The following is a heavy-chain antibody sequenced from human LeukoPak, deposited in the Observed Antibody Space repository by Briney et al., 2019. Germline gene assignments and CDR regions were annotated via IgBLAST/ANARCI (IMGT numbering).Heavy chain of an antibody. CDR3: TTLTAARHCSSTSCSRHDPFDY. J-gene: IGHJ4*02. Sequence: XXYAAPVKGRFTISRDDSKNTLYLQMNSLKTEDTAVYYCTTLTAARHCSSTSCSRHDPFDYWGQGTLVTVSS. CDR2: X. V-gene: IGHV3-15*01. D-gene: IGHD2-2*01.